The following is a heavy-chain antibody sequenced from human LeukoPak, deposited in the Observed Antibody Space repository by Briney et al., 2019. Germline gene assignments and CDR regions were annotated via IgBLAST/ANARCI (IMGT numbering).Heavy chain of an antibody. D-gene: IGHD3-3*01. V-gene: IGHV3-30*03. J-gene: IGHJ4*02. CDR2: ISYDGSNK. CDR1: GFTFSSYS. CDR3: ARARDYDFWSGYYVGFDY. Sequence: GGSLRLSCAASGFTFSSYSMKWVRQAPGKGLEWVAVISYDGSNKYYADSVKGRFTISRDNSKNTLYLQMNSLRAEDTAVYYCARARDYDFWSGYYVGFDYWGQGTLVTASS.